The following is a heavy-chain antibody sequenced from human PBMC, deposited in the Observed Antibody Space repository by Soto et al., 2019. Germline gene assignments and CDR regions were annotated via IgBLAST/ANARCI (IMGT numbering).Heavy chain of an antibody. D-gene: IGHD3-22*01. CDR3: AHRPYYYYDSSGHNWFDP. CDR1: GFSLSTSGVG. V-gene: IGHV2-5*02. Sequence: SCPTLVNPTQTLTLTCTFSGFSLSTSGVGVGWILHPPGKALEWLALIYWDDDNRYSPSLKSRLTITKDTSKNQVVLTMTNMDPVDTATYYCAHRPYYYYDSSGHNWFDPWGQGTLVTVSS. J-gene: IGHJ5*02. CDR2: IYWDDDN.